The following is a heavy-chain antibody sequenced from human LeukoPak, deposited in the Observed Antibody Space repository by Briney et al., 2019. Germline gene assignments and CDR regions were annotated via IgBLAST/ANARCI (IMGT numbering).Heavy chain of an antibody. CDR2: ISSSSSYI. D-gene: IGHD3-22*01. CDR1: GFTFSSYS. Sequence: GGSLRLSCAASGFTFSSYSMNWVRQAPGKGLEWVSSISSSSSYIYYADSVKGRFTTSRDNAKNSLYLQMNSLRAEDTAVYYFARAPAYYYDSSGLNWGQGTLVTVSS. J-gene: IGHJ4*02. CDR3: ARAPAYYYDSSGLN. V-gene: IGHV3-21*01.